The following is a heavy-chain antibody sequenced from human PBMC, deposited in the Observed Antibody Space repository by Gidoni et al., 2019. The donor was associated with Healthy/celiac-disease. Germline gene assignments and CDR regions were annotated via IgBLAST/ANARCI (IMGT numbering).Heavy chain of an antibody. Sequence: QVQLQQWGAGLLKPSETLSLTGAVYGGSFSGYYWSWIRQPPGKGLEWIGEINHSGSTNYNPSLKSRVTISVDTSKNQFSLKLSSVTAADTAVYYCASRAGRYWGQGTLVTVSS. D-gene: IGHD3-10*01. J-gene: IGHJ4*02. V-gene: IGHV4-34*01. CDR2: INHSGST. CDR3: ASRAGRY. CDR1: GGSFSGYY.